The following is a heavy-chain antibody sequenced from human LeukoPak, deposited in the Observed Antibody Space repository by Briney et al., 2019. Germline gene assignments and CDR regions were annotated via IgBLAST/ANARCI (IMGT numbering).Heavy chain of an antibody. CDR1: GFTFSNYG. CDR2: ISFDGNLR. CDR3: AKEGTVQISTWYDN. Sequence: PGGSLRLSCAASGFTFSNYGMHWVRQAPGKGLEWVAVISFDGNLRYYTDSVKGRFTISRDNFRNTLFLQMNSLRPEDTALYYCAKEGTVQISTWYDNWGQGTLVTVSS. D-gene: IGHD6-13*01. V-gene: IGHV3-30*18. J-gene: IGHJ4*02.